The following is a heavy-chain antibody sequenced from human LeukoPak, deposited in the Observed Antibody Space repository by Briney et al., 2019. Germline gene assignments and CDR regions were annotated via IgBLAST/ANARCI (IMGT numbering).Heavy chain of an antibody. CDR3: ARVGYSGWNLEY. D-gene: IGHD5-12*01. CDR1: GFTFSSYW. V-gene: IGHV3-7*01. Sequence: GGSLRLSCAASGFTFSSYWMSWVRQAPGKGLEWVANINQGGSVKYYVDSVKGRFTISRDDAKNSLYVQMNSLRDEDTAVYYCARVGYSGWNLEYWGQGTLVTVSS. J-gene: IGHJ4*02. CDR2: INQGGSVK.